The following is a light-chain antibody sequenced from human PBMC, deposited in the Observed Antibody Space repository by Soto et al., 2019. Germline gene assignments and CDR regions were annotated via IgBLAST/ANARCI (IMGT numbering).Light chain of an antibody. CDR2: EGS. V-gene: IGLV2-8*01. Sequence: QSALTQPPSASGSPGQSVTISCTGTSSDVGGYNYVSWYQQHPGIAPKLIIYEGSRRPSGISHRFSGSRSGNTASLTISGLRAEDEADYYCCSYANSGSFVFGTGTKLTVL. CDR1: SSDVGGYNY. J-gene: IGLJ1*01. CDR3: CSYANSGSFV.